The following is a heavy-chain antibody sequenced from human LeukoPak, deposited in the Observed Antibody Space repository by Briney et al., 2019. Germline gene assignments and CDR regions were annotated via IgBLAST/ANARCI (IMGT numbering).Heavy chain of an antibody. V-gene: IGHV1-46*01. Sequence: ASVKVSCKASGYTFTSYYMHWVRQAPGQGLKWMGIINPSGGSTSYAQKFQGRVTMTRDTSTSTVYMELSSLRSEDTAVYYCARDGYSYGFDYWGQGTLVTVSS. CDR1: GYTFTSYY. CDR2: INPSGGST. CDR3: ARDGYSYGFDY. D-gene: IGHD5-18*01. J-gene: IGHJ4*02.